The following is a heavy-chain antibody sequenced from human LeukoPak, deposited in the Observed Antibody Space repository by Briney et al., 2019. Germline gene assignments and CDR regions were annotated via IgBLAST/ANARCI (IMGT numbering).Heavy chain of an antibody. CDR2: INPNSGGT. D-gene: IGHD2-2*01. CDR1: GYTFTGYY. Sequence: ASVKVSCKASGYTFTGYYMHWVRQAPGQGLEWMGRINPNSGGTNYAQKFQGRVTMTRDTSISTAYMGLSRLRSDDTAVYYCAMLGYCSSTSCWRGYYYGMDVWGQGTTVTVSS. J-gene: IGHJ6*02. CDR3: AMLGYCSSTSCWRGYYYGMDV. V-gene: IGHV1-2*06.